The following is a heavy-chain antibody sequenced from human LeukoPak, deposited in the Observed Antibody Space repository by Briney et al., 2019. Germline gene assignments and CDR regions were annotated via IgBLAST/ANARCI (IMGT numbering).Heavy chain of an antibody. V-gene: IGHV1-69*13. CDR1: GGTFSSYA. Sequence: SVKVSCKPSGGTFSSYAISWVRQAPGQGLEWMGGIIPIFGTANYAQKFQGRVTITADESTSTAYMELSSLRSEDTAVYYCARDRYSGYDSLGYWGQGTLVTVSS. CDR2: IIPIFGTA. CDR3: ARDRYSGYDSLGY. D-gene: IGHD5-12*01. J-gene: IGHJ4*02.